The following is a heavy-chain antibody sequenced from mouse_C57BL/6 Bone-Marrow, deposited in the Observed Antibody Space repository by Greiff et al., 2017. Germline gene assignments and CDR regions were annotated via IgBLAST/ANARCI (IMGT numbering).Heavy chain of an antibody. CDR1: GFTFNTYA. J-gene: IGHJ4*01. D-gene: IGHD2-4*01. V-gene: IGHV10-3*01. CDR3: VRGPIYYDYDGYYYAMDY. Sequence: EVKLMESGGGLVQPKGSLKLSCAASGFTFNTYAMHWVRQAPGKGLEWVARIRSKSSNYATYYADSVKDRFTISRDDSQSMLYLQMNNLKTEDTAMYYCVRGPIYYDYDGYYYAMDYWGQGTSVTVSS. CDR2: IRSKSSNYAT.